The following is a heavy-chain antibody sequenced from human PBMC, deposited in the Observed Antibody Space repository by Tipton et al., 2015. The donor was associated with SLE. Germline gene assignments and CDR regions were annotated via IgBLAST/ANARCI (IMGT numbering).Heavy chain of an antibody. D-gene: IGHD6-6*01. CDR3: AREASLSY. CDR1: GFTFGDYG. V-gene: IGHV3-30*03. CDR2: ISYDGTTK. Sequence: RSLRLSCAASGFTFGDYGIHWVRQAPGKGLEWVAVISYDGTTKHYAGSVKGRFTISRDNSKNSAYLQMNSLRDEDTAVYYCAREASLSYWGQGTLVTVTS. J-gene: IGHJ4*02.